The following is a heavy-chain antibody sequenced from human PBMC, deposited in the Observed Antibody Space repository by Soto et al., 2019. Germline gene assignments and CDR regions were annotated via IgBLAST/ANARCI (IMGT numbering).Heavy chain of an antibody. Sequence: LRLSCAASGFTFSDYYMSWIRQAPGKGVEWVSYISSSGSTIYYADSVKGRFTISRDNAKNSLYLQMNSLRAEDTAVYYCARVGYYDSSGHVDAFDIWGQGTMVTVSS. D-gene: IGHD3-22*01. V-gene: IGHV3-11*01. CDR2: ISSSGSTI. J-gene: IGHJ3*02. CDR3: ARVGYYDSSGHVDAFDI. CDR1: GFTFSDYY.